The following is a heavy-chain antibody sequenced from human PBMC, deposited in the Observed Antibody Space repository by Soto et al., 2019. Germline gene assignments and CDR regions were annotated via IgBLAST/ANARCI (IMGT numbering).Heavy chain of an antibody. D-gene: IGHD6-13*01. CDR2: IDPSDSDT. Sequence: GESLKISCKGSGYSFTSYWIGWVRQMPGKGLEWMGMIDPSDSDTNYSPSFQGHVTISRDNAKNSLYLQMNSLRAEDTALYYCAKTAWIAAAGTKAAFDIWGQGTMVTVSS. CDR1: GYSFTSYW. J-gene: IGHJ3*02. V-gene: IGHV5-10-1*01. CDR3: AKTAWIAAAGTKAAFDI.